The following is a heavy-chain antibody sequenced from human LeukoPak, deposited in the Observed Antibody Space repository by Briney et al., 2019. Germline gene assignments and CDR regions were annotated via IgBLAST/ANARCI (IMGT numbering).Heavy chain of an antibody. CDR2: ISAYNGNT. CDR3: ARDRERVVATMGYY. D-gene: IGHD5-12*01. CDR1: GYTFTSYG. V-gene: IGHV1-18*01. Sequence: GASVKVSCKASGYTFTSYGISWVRQAPGQGLEWMGWISAYNGNTNYAQKLQGRVTMTTDTSTSTAYMELRSLRSDDTAVYYCARDRERVVATMGYYWGHGTLVTVSS. J-gene: IGHJ4*01.